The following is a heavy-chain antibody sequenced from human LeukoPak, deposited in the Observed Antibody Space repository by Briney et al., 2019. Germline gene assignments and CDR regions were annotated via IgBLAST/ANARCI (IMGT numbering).Heavy chain of an antibody. Sequence: PSETLSLTCTVSAGSINSGNYYWGWIRQPPGKGLEWIGSIHYSGNTYYNPSLKSRVTISVDTSKNQFSLKLSFVTAADTAVYYCARGEMATTLPFDPWGQGTLVTVSS. CDR3: ARGEMATTLPFDP. V-gene: IGHV4-39*07. J-gene: IGHJ5*02. CDR1: AGSINSGNYY. CDR2: IHYSGNT. D-gene: IGHD5-24*01.